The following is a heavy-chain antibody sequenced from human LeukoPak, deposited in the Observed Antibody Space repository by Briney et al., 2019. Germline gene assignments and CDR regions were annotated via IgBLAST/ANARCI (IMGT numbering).Heavy chain of an antibody. CDR1: GGSFSGYY. CDR3: ASIDFWSGYPDAFDI. D-gene: IGHD3-3*01. V-gene: IGHV4-34*01. CDR2: IDHSGST. Sequence: SETLSLTCAVYGGSFSGYYWSWIRQPPGEGLEWIGEIDHSGSTNYNPSLKSRVTISVDTSKNQFSLKLSSVTAADTAVYYCASIDFWSGYPDAFDIWGQGTMVTVSS. J-gene: IGHJ3*02.